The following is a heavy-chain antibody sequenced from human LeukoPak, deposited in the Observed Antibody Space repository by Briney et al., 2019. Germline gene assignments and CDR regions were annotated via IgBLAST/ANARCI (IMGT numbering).Heavy chain of an antibody. CDR3: AKVLSRGIVVVPAAKVPYCFDY. CDR1: GFTFSSYS. CDR2: ISSSSSYI. V-gene: IGHV3-21*04. Sequence: GGSLRLSCAASGFTFSSYSMNWVRQAPGKGLEWVSSISSSSSYIYYADSVKGRFTISRDNAKNSLYLQMNSLRAEDTAVYYCAKVLSRGIVVVPAAKVPYCFDYWGQGTLVTVSS. J-gene: IGHJ4*02. D-gene: IGHD2-2*01.